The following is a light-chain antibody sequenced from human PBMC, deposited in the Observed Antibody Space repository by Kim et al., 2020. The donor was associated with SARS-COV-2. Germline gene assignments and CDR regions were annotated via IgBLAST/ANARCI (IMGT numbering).Light chain of an antibody. CDR3: QQHHSAPWT. Sequence: DIVMTQSPDSLAVSLGERATINCKSSQSVLYSSNNKNYLAWYQQKPGQPPKLVIYWASTRESGVPDRFSGSGSGTDFTLTISSLQAEDVAVYYCQQHHSAPWTFGQGTKVDIK. J-gene: IGKJ1*01. CDR1: QSVLYSSNNKNY. V-gene: IGKV4-1*01. CDR2: WAS.